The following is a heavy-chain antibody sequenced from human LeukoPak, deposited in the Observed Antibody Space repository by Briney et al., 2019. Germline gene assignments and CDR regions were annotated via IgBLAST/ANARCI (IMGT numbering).Heavy chain of an antibody. Sequence: AAVPVTLKSSVYTFIIYDFHWVRQAAGQGLDWVAWMNPHSDDTGSAQMFQGRVTMSSDSSISTAYMELSSLTSDDTAIYYCARVGRGFYGSGSYRRFDSWGQGTLVTVSS. J-gene: IGHJ4*02. D-gene: IGHD3-10*01. CDR1: VYTFIIYD. V-gene: IGHV1-8*01. CDR2: MNPHSDDT. CDR3: ARVGRGFYGSGSYRRFDS.